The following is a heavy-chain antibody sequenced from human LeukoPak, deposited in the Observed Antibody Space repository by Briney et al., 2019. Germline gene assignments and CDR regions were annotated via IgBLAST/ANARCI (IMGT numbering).Heavy chain of an antibody. Sequence: GGSLRLSCAASGFTVSSNYMSWVRQAPGKGLEWVSVIYSGGNTYSADSVKGRFTISRDNSKNTLYLQMNSLRAEDTAVYYCAREAVILYSSSAYYYYYYVDVWGKGTTVTVSS. CDR3: AREAVILYSSSAYYYYYYVDV. V-gene: IGHV3-66*01. J-gene: IGHJ6*03. CDR2: IYSGGNT. CDR1: GFTVSSNY. D-gene: IGHD6-6*01.